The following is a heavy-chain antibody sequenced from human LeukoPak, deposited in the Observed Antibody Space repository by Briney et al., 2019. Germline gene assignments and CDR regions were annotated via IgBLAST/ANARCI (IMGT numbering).Heavy chain of an antibody. J-gene: IGHJ3*02. D-gene: IGHD3-3*01. V-gene: IGHV1-24*01. CDR2: FDPEDGET. Sequence: ASVKVSCKVSGYTLTELSMHWVRQAPGKGLEWMGGFDPEDGETIYAQKFQGRVTMTEDTSTDTAYMELSSLRSEDTAVYYCARDTADFQGLDIWGQGTKVTVSS. CDR3: ARDTADFQGLDI. CDR1: GYTLTELS.